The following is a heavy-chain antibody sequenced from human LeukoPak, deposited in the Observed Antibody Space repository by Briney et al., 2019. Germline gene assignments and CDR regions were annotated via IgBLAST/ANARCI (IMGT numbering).Heavy chain of an antibody. J-gene: IGHJ4*02. V-gene: IGHV4-59*01. D-gene: IGHD1-26*01. CDR2: LYYSGST. CDR1: GGSISSYY. CDR3: ARERSGTTRYFDY. Sequence: SETLSLTCTVSGGSISSYYWSWIRQPPGKGLEWIGYLYYSGSTNYSPSFKSRVTVSVDTSKNQFSLKLSSVTAADTAMYFCARERSGTTRYFDYWGQGTLVTVSS.